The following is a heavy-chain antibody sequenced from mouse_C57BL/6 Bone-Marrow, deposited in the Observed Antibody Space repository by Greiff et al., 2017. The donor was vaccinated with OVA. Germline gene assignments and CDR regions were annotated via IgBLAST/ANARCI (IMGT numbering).Heavy chain of an antibody. CDR1: GYTFTNYW. V-gene: IGHV1-63*01. J-gene: IGHJ1*03. Sequence: QVQLQQSGAELVRPGTSVKMSCKASGYTFTNYWIGWAKQRPGHGLEWIGDIYPGGGYTNYNEKFKGKATLTADKSSSTAYMQFSSLTSEDSAIYYGARGHYGSSPNWYFDVWGTGTTVTVSS. D-gene: IGHD1-1*01. CDR2: IYPGGGYT. CDR3: ARGHYGSSPNWYFDV.